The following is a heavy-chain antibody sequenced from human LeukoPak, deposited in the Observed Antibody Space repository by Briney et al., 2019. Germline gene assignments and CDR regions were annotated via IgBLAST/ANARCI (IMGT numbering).Heavy chain of an antibody. CDR1: GYTFTSYY. Sequence: ASVKVSCKASGYTFTSYYMHWVRQAPGQGLEWMGIINPSGGSTSYAQKFQGRVTMTRDTSISTAYMELSRLRSDDTAVYYCARGGSSGWYNYYFDYWGQGTLVTVSS. J-gene: IGHJ4*02. V-gene: IGHV1-46*01. CDR2: INPSGGST. D-gene: IGHD6-19*01. CDR3: ARGGSSGWYNYYFDY.